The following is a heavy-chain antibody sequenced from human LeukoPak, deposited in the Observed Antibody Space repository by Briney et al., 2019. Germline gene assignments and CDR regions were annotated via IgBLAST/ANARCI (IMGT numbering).Heavy chain of an antibody. CDR1: GGSFSGYY. CDR2: INHSGST. Sequence: PSETLSLTCAGYGGSFSGYYWSWIRQPPGKGLEGIGEINHSGSTNYNPSLKSRVTISVDTSKNQFSLKLSSVTAADTAVYYCARGPGYCSSTSCHRAFDIWGQGTMVTVSS. V-gene: IGHV4-34*01. CDR3: ARGPGYCSSTSCHRAFDI. J-gene: IGHJ3*02. D-gene: IGHD2-2*01.